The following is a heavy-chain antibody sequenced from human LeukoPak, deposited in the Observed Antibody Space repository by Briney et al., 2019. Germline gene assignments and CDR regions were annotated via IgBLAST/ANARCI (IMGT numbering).Heavy chain of an antibody. J-gene: IGHJ4*02. CDR3: AREGVPYRPLGY. V-gene: IGHV4-31*03. CDR1: GGSISSGGYY. CDR2: IFYSGTT. Sequence: SETLSLTCTVSGGSISSGGYYWSWIRQHPGKGLEFIGYIFYSGTTYYNPSLKSRVSISLDMSLNQFSLKVISVTAADTAVYYCAREGVPYRPLGYSGQGTLVTVAS.